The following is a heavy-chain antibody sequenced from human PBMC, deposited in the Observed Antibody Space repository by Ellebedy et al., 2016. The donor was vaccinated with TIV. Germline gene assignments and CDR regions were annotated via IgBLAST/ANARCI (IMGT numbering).Heavy chain of an antibody. CDR2: ISYDGSNK. J-gene: IGHJ6*03. CDR1: GFTFSSYA. CDR3: VVAGSSLYYMDV. Sequence: GESLKISXAASGFTFSSYAMHWVRQAPGKGLEWVAVISYDGSNKYYADSVKGRFTISRDNSKNTLYLQMNSLRAEDTAVYYCVVAGSSLYYMDVWGKGTTVTVSS. D-gene: IGHD6-6*01. V-gene: IGHV3-30-3*01.